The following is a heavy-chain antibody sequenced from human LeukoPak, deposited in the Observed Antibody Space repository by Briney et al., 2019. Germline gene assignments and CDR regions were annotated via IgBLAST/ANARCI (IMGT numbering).Heavy chain of an antibody. CDR3: ARLEYVLRFLESPAAFDI. CDR1: GFTFSSYS. J-gene: IGHJ3*02. Sequence: PWGSLRLSCAASGFTFSSYSMNWVRQAPGKGLEWVSYISSSSSTIYYADSVKGRFTISRDNAKNSLYLQMNSLRAEDTAVYYCARLEYVLRFLESPAAFDIWGQGTMVTVSS. D-gene: IGHD3-3*01. CDR2: ISSSSSTI. V-gene: IGHV3-48*01.